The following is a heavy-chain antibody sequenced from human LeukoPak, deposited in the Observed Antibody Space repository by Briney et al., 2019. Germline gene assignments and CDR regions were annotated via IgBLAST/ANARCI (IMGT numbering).Heavy chain of an antibody. CDR1: GDSISSSSYY. CDR3: ALGDCSSTSCYVFDY. CDR2: IYYSGST. J-gene: IGHJ4*02. D-gene: IGHD2-2*01. V-gene: IGHV4-39*01. Sequence: SEPLSLPCTVSGDSISSSSYYWGRIRQPPGKGRERNGRIYYSGSTYYNPSLKSRVTISVDTSKNPFSLKLSSVTAADTAVYYCALGDCSSTSCYVFDYWGQGTLVTVSS.